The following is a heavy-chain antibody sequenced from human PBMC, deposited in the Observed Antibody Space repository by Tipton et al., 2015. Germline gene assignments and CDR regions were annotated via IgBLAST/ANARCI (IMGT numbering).Heavy chain of an antibody. CDR2: INYSATT. CDR1: GFTISTHE. D-gene: IGHD3-16*01. Sequence: LRLSCAASGFTISTHEMTWVRQSPGRGLEWIGEINYSATTHYNPSLGSRVTISVDTSKNQFSLNLTSVTAADTAVYYCARIRGRYVMDYWGQGTLVTVSS. J-gene: IGHJ4*02. V-gene: IGHV4-34*01. CDR3: ARIRGRYVMDY.